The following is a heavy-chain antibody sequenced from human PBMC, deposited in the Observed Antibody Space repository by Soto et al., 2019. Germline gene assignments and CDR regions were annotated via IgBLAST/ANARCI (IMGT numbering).Heavy chain of an antibody. Sequence: SVKVSCKACGDTCSSCTISWVRQAPGQEIEWMGRIIPILGIANYAQKFQGRVTITADKSTSTAYMELSSLRSEDTAVYYCARDPHDYSKSRSYYYSYMDVWGKGTTVTVSS. J-gene: IGHJ6*03. CDR3: ARDPHDYSKSRSYYYSYMDV. CDR2: IIPILGIA. CDR1: GDTCSSCT. V-gene: IGHV1-69*04. D-gene: IGHD4-4*01.